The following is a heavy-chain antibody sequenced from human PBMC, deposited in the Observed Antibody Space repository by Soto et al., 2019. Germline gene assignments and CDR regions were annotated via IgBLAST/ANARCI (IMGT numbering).Heavy chain of an antibody. CDR3: ARDSYYDILTVYSRNVFDI. CDR2: INPSGGST. CDR1: GYTFTSYY. V-gene: IGHV1-46*01. D-gene: IGHD3-9*01. J-gene: IGHJ3*02. Sequence: ASVKVSCKASGYTFTSYYMHWVRQAPGQGLEWMGIINPSGGSTSYAQKFQGRVTMTRDTSTSTVYMELSSLRSEDTAVYYCARDSYYDILTVYSRNVFDIGGKGTRVTVSS.